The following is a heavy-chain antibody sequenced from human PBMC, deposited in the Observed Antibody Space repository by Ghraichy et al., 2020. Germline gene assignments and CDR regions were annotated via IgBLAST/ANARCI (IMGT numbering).Heavy chain of an antibody. Sequence: GGSLRLSCSASGFTFITYAMHWVRQAPGKGLEYLSGISGGGGGSTSYADSVKGRFTISRDNSKNTLYLQMSSLRVEDTAVYYWVKDRGSKIQDFDSWGQGTLVTVSS. V-gene: IGHV3-64D*06. CDR3: VKDRGSKIQDFDS. J-gene: IGHJ4*02. D-gene: IGHD4-11*01. CDR2: ISGGGGGST. CDR1: GFTFITYA.